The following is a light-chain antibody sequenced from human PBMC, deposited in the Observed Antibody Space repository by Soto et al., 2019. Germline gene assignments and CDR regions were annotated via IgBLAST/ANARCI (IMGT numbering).Light chain of an antibody. J-gene: IGKJ1*01. CDR2: WAS. CDR1: QSISYSSNNKKY. Sequence: DIVLTQSPDSLAVSLGEWATINCKSSQSISYSSNNKKYLAWYQQKPGQPPKLLIYWASTRESGVPDRFSGSGSGTDFSLTISSLQAEDVVVYYCQQYDSLPPTFGQGTKVEIK. CDR3: QQYDSLPPT. V-gene: IGKV4-1*01.